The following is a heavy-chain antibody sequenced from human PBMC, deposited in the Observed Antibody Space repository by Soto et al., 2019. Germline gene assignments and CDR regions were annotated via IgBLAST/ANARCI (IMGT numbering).Heavy chain of an antibody. V-gene: IGHV1-8*01. Sequence: QVQLVQSGAEVKKPGASVKVSCKDSGDMFTSYDINWVRQGTRQGLEWLGRMNPNSGNTGYAQNFQGRVSMTRDKSISTAYLELSSLTSDDTAVYYCARGLIHRGRVATHGGQGTPVIVSS. J-gene: IGHJ4*02. CDR3: ARGLIHRGRVATH. CDR1: GDMFTSYD. CDR2: MNPNSGNT. D-gene: IGHD3-10*01.